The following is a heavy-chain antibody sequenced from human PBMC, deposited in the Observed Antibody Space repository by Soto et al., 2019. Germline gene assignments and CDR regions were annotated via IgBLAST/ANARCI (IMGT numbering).Heavy chain of an antibody. D-gene: IGHD4-17*01. Sequence: SVKVSCKASGGTFSSYAISWVRQAPGQGLEWMGGIIPIFGTANYAQKFQGRVTITADESTSTAYMELSSLRSEDTAVYYCARDWGHDFCDYRETHLPLFDFWGQGTMVTVSS. J-gene: IGHJ3*01. V-gene: IGHV1-69*13. CDR3: ARDWGHDFCDYRETHLPLFDF. CDR1: GGTFSSYA. CDR2: IIPIFGTA.